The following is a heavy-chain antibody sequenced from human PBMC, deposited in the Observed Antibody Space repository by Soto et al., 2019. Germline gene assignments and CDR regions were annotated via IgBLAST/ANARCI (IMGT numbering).Heavy chain of an antibody. V-gene: IGHV4-4*02. J-gene: IGHJ4*02. CDR2: VFHTGNT. CDR3: ARKAWVRFDYWGQGVIINDY. D-gene: IGHD3-10*01. Sequence: SETLSLTCAVSGDSISSSVWWTWVRQPPGKGLEWIGEVFHTGNTNYNPSLKSRVTMSVDKSTNEFSLKVTSVTAADTAIYYCARKAWVRFDYWGQGVIINDYWGQGALVTVSS. CDR1: GDSISSSVW.